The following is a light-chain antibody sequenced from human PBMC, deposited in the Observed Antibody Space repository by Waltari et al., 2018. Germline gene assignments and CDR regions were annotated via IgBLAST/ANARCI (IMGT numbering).Light chain of an antibody. V-gene: IGKV3-11*01. J-gene: IGKJ2*01. CDR1: QSVSSY. CDR3: QQRSNWPQYT. CDR2: DAS. Sequence: EIVLTQSPATLSLSPGERATPSGRASQSVSSYLAWYQQKPGQAPRLLIYDASNRATGIPARFSGSGSGTDFTLTISSLEPEDFAVYYCQQRSNWPQYTFGQGTKLEIK.